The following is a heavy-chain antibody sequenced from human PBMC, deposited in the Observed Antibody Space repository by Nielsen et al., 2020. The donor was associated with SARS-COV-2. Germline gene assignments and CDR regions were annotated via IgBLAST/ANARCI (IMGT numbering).Heavy chain of an antibody. Sequence: ASVKVSCKVSGGALTLFSMHWVRQAPGKGLEWMGEFDPQDGETTYAQKLQGRVTMTTDTSTSTAYMELRSLRSDDTAVYYCARDDLGEATGDYWGQGTLVTVSS. J-gene: IGHJ4*02. CDR3: ARDDLGEATGDY. CDR1: GGALTLFS. CDR2: FDPQDGET. V-gene: IGHV1-24*01. D-gene: IGHD3/OR15-3a*01.